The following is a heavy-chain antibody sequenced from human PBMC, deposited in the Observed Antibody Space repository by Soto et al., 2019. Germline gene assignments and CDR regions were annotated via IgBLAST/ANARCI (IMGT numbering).Heavy chain of an antibody. V-gene: IGHV3-30*03. CDR2: VSFDGINK. D-gene: IGHD1-20*01. Sequence: GGSLRLSCAASGFSFRSYGMHWVRQAPGKGLEWVALVSFDGINKYYAESVKGRFTVSRDNSKNTLYLQMNSLQTEDTAVYYCASSITGTNFYYYGMDVWGPGTTVTVSS. CDR1: GFSFRSYG. J-gene: IGHJ6*02. CDR3: ASSITGTNFYYYGMDV.